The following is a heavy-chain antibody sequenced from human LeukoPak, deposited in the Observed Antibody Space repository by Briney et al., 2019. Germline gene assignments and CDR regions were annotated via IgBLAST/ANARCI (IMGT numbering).Heavy chain of an antibody. CDR2: INPDGSSA. Sequence: PGVSLRLSYAASEFNFSRYWMHWVRQVPGKGLVWDSRINPDGSSATYADSVKGRFTISRDNAKNTLYLQMNSLSAEDTAVYYCASASRSGYDDHWGQGTLVTVST. V-gene: IGHV3-74*01. CDR3: ASASRSGYDDH. D-gene: IGHD3-3*01. CDR1: EFNFSRYW. J-gene: IGHJ4*02.